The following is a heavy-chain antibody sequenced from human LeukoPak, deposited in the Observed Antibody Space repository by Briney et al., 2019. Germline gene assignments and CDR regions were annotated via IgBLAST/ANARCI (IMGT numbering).Heavy chain of an antibody. J-gene: IGHJ2*01. CDR2: IYYSGST. CDR3: ARQRITMVRGFKYWYSDL. D-gene: IGHD3-10*01. CDR1: GGSISSYY. V-gene: IGHV4-59*08. Sequence: SETLSLTCTVSGGSISSYYWSWIRQPPGKGLEWIGYIYYSGSTNYNPSLKSRVTISVNTSKNQFSLKLSSVTAADTAVYYCARQRITMVRGFKYWYSDLWGRGTLVTVSS.